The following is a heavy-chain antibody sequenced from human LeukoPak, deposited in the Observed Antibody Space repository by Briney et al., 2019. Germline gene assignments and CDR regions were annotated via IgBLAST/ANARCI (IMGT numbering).Heavy chain of an antibody. J-gene: IGHJ4*02. CDR3: AKYGDESSGYYSD. D-gene: IGHD3-22*01. Sequence: GGSLRLSCAASGFTFSSYAMHWVRQAPGKGLEWVAVISYDGSNKYYADSVKGRFTISRDNSKNTLYLQMNSLRAEDTAVYYCAKYGDESSGYYSDWGQGTLVTVSS. V-gene: IGHV3-30-3*02. CDR1: GFTFSSYA. CDR2: ISYDGSNK.